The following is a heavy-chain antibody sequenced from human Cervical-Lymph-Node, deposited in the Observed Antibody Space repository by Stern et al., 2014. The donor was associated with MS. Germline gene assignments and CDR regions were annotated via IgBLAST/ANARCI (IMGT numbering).Heavy chain of an antibody. Sequence: QVQLQESGPGLVKPSETLSLTCTVSGGSIRTFSWSWILQPPGRGLEWIGCVYYNGTTTHNPSLKSRVTMSVDTSKSQLSLRLHSVTAADTAVYYCARHSVGVKDFDSWGQGTLVTVSS. CDR2: VYYNGTT. CDR3: ARHSVGVKDFDS. V-gene: IGHV4-59*01. CDR1: GGSIRTFS. D-gene: IGHD4-23*01. J-gene: IGHJ4*02.